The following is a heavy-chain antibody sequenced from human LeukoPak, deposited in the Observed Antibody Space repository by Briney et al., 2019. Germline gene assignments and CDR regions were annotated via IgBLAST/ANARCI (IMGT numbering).Heavy chain of an antibody. V-gene: IGHV4-30-2*02. J-gene: IGHJ4*02. CDR2: MYQSGDT. CDR3: ASLNYHGSGSPFDY. CDR1: GGSISSGGYY. Sequence: SETLSLTCTVSGGSISSGGYYWSWIRQPPGKGLEWIGYMYQSGDTYITPSLQSRVTISVDTSKNQFSLKLISVTAADTAIYYCASLNYHGSGSPFDYWGQGMLVTVSS. D-gene: IGHD3-10*01.